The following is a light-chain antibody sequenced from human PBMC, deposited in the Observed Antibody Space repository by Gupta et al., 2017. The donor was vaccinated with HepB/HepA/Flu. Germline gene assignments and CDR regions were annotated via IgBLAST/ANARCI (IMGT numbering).Light chain of an antibody. CDR2: YND. CDR3: AAWDTSLNVVV. CDR1: SSNVGRNN. J-gene: IGLJ2*01. V-gene: IGLV1-44*01. Sequence: QSVLTQSPSVSGPPGQRVTISCSGSSSNVGRNNVNWYQQLPGTAPKLLIDYNDERPSGVPDRISGSKSGTSASLAISGLQSEDEADYSCAAWDTSLNVVVFGGGTKLTVL.